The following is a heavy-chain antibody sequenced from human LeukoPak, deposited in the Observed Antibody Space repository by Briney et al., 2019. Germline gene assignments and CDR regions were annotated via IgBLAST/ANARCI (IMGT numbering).Heavy chain of an antibody. J-gene: IGHJ4*02. V-gene: IGHV5-51*01. CDR2: TYPDDSDT. CDR3: ARHYPGGDYFIDY. CDR1: GYSSTSYW. D-gene: IGHD4-17*01. Sequence: GESLKISCKGSGYSSTSYWIGWVRQMPGKGLEWVGITYPDDSDTRYSPSFQDQVIISADKSISTAYLQWSSLKASDTAMYYCARHYPGGDYFIDYWGQGTLVTVSS.